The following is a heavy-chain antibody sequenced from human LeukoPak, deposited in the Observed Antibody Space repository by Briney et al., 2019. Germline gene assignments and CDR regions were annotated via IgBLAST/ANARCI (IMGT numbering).Heavy chain of an antibody. CDR2: IYYSGST. Sequence: PSETLSLTCTVSGGSISSSSYYWGWIRQPPGKGLEWIGSIYYSGSTYYNPSLKSRVTISVDTSKNQFSLKLSSVTAADTAVYYCARRNDTHYDFWSGYSPHAFDIWGQGTMVTVSS. CDR3: ARRNDTHYDFWSGYSPHAFDI. D-gene: IGHD3-3*01. J-gene: IGHJ3*02. V-gene: IGHV4-39*01. CDR1: GGSISSSSYY.